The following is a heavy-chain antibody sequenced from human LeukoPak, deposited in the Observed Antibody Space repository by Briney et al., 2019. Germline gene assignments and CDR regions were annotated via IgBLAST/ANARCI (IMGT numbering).Heavy chain of an antibody. D-gene: IGHD2-2*01. CDR2: IIPILGIA. CDR1: GGTFSSYA. CDR3: ATGAFPYCSSTSCYPTGKDY. V-gene: IGHV1-69*04. Sequence: SVKVSCKASGGTFSSYAISWVRQAPGQGLEWMGRIIPILGIANYAQKFQGRVTITADKSTSTAYMELSSLRSEDTAVYYCATGAFPYCSSTSCYPTGKDYWGQGTLVTVSS. J-gene: IGHJ4*02.